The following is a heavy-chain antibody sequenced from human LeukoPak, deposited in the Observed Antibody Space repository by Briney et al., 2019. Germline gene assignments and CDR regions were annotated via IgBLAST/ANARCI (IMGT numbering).Heavy chain of an antibody. CDR3: RGDSSGYYSDYGMDV. D-gene: IGHD3-22*01. CDR1: GFTFGDYA. V-gene: IGHV3-49*04. J-gene: IGHJ6*02. CDR2: IRSKAYGGTT. Sequence: GGSLRLSCTASGFTFGDYAMSWVRQAPGKGLEWVSFIRSKAYGGTTEYAASVKGRFTISRDDSKSIAYLQMNSLKTEDTAVYYCRGDSSGYYSDYGMDVWGQGTTVTVSS.